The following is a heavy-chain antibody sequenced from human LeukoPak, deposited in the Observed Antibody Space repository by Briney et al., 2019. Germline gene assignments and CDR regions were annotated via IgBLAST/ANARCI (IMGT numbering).Heavy chain of an antibody. Sequence: PGGSLRLSCAASGFTVSSNYLSWVRQAPGKGLECVSVIYSGGSTYYADSVKGRFTISRHNSKNTLYLQMNSLRDEDTSVYYCARESWGSGVATDYWGQGTLVTVSS. CDR3: ARESWGSGVATDY. J-gene: IGHJ4*02. D-gene: IGHD3-10*01. CDR2: IYSGGST. CDR1: GFTVSSNY. V-gene: IGHV3-53*04.